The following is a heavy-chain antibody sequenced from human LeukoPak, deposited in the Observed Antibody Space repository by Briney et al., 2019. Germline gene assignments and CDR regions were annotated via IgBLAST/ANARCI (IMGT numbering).Heavy chain of an antibody. J-gene: IGHJ6*02. Sequence: GGSLRLSCAASRFTFSSYAMSWVRQAPGKGLEWVSAISGSGGSTYYADSVKGRFTISRDNSKNTLYLQMNSLRAEDTAVYYYAKGDCSSTSCFTYYYYGMDVWGQGTTVTVSS. V-gene: IGHV3-23*01. CDR2: ISGSGGST. CDR1: RFTFSSYA. CDR3: AKGDCSSTSCFTYYYYGMDV. D-gene: IGHD2-2*02.